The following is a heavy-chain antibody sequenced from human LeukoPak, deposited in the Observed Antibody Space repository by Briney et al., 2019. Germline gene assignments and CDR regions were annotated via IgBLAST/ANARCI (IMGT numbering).Heavy chain of an antibody. CDR3: ARGLKENYYYYAMDV. CDR1: GGTFSNYT. V-gene: IGHV1-69*01. J-gene: IGHJ6*02. Sequence: GSSVNVSCTASGGTFSNYTINWVRQAPGQGLEWMGGIIPIYGAANYAQKFQGRVTITADESTSAAYMELSSLRSEDTAVYFCARGLKENYYYYAMDVWGQGTTVTVSS. CDR2: IIPIYGAA.